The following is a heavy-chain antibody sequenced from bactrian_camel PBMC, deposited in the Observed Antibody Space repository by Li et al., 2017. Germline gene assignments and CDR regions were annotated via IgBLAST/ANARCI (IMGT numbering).Heavy chain of an antibody. Sequence: HVQLVESGGGLVQPGGSLRLSCEGSGFTFSGACMAWFRQAPGNEREGVASIDDDGSVSYAASVEGRFTISKDNAKNTLYLQMNSLKPEDTAMYYCAADQISEGYCYTGLSDGVTARDFGFWGQGTQVTVS. V-gene: IGHV3S26*01. CDR1: GFTFSGAC. CDR2: IDDDGSV. D-gene: IGHD2*01. J-gene: IGHJ6*01. CDR3: AADQISEGYCYTGLSDGVTARDFGF.